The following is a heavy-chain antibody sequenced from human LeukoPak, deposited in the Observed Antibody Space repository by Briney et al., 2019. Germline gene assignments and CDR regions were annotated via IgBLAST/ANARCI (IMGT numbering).Heavy chain of an antibody. V-gene: IGHV1-46*01. CDR1: GYTFTSYY. CDR2: INPSGGST. J-gene: IGHJ3*02. Sequence: ASVKVSCTASGYTFTSYYMHWVRQAPAQGLEWMGIINPSGGSTSYAQKFQGRVTMTRDTSTSTVYMQLSSLRSEDTAVYYCARDLGPIVGDAFDIWGQGTMVTVSS. D-gene: IGHD1-26*01. CDR3: ARDLGPIVGDAFDI.